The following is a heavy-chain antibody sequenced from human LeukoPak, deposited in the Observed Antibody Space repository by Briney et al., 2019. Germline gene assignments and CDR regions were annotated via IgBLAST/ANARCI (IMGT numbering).Heavy chain of an antibody. CDR3: GRAGPGAFFDY. V-gene: IGHV4-59*01. Sequence: SETLSLTCTVSGGSISSYYWSWIRQPPGKGLEWIGYIYSGSTSYNPSLESRVTISVDTSKNQFSLELNSMTAADTAVYYCGRAGPGAFFDYWGRGALVTVSS. CDR1: GGSISSYY. D-gene: IGHD2-2*01. CDR2: IYSGST. J-gene: IGHJ4*02.